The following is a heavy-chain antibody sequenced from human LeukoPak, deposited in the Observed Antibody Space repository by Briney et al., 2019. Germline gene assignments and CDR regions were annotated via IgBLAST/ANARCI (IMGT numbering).Heavy chain of an antibody. J-gene: IGHJ6*03. CDR3: ARVDTVNYYYYMDV. V-gene: IGHV1-18*01. Sequence: ASVKVSCKASGYTFTTYGISWVRQAPGHGLEWMGWISTFNGHTNYAQSRQDRVTMTTDTSTSPVYMELSSLISDDTAVDYCARVDTVNYYYYMDVWGKGTPVTVSS. D-gene: IGHD5-18*01. CDR2: ISTFNGHT. CDR1: GYTFTTYG.